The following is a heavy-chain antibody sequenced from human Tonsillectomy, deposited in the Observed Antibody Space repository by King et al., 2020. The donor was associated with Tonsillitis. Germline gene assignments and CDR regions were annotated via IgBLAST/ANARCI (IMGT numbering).Heavy chain of an antibody. V-gene: IGHV3-21*01. D-gene: IGHD5-12*01. Sequence: INWVRRAPGKGLEWVASIDSSSSYIYYAGSLKGRFTISRDDATRSLSLILNSLRVEDTAGYYCARDNIRYGDYVNAFDVWGQGTGVTVSS. CDR3: ARDNIRYGDYVNAFDV. J-gene: IGHJ3*01. CDR2: IDSSSSYI.